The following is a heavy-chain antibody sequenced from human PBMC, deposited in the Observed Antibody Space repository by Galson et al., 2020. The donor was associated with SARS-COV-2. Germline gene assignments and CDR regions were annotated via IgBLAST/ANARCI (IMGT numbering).Heavy chain of an antibody. V-gene: IGHV4-34*01. J-gene: IGHJ3*02. Sequence: SQTLSLTCAVYGGSFSGYYWSWIRQPPGKGLEWIGEINHSGSTNYNPSLKSRVTISVDTSKNQFSLMLSSVTAADTAVYYCARDRGTIFGVVTVNDAFDIWGQGTMVTVSS. CDR2: INHSGST. CDR1: GGSFSGYY. CDR3: ARDRGTIFGVVTVNDAFDI. D-gene: IGHD3-3*01.